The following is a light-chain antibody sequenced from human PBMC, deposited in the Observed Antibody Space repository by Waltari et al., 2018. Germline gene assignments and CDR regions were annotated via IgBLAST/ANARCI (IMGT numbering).Light chain of an antibody. J-gene: IGLJ3*02. CDR2: GFT. CDR3: QSYDFSMSAL. V-gene: IGLV1-40*01. Sequence: QSVLTQPPSVSGAPGQRVTISCTGSASNIGAGFDVHWYQQFPGTAPKLLIYGFTNRPSGVPERFSGSQSGTSASLAITGLHAEDEADCYCQSYDFSMSALFGGGTKLTVL. CDR1: ASNIGAGFD.